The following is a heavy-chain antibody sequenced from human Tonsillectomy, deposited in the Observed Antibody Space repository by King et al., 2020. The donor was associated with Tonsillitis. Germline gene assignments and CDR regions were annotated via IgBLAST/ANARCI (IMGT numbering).Heavy chain of an antibody. CDR2: IIPILGTA. Sequence: QLVQSGAEVKKPGSSVKVSCKASGGTFSSYAISWVRQAPGQGLEWMGGIIPILGTANYAQKFQGRVTLTADESTSTAYMELSSLRSEDTAVYYCASVIVGATEVAYYYYGMDVWGQGTTVTVSS. D-gene: IGHD1-26*01. V-gene: IGHV1-69*01. CDR3: ASVIVGATEVAYYYYGMDV. J-gene: IGHJ6*02. CDR1: GGTFSSYA.